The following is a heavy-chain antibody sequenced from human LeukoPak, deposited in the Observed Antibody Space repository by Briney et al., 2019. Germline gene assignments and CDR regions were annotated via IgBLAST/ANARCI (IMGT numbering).Heavy chain of an antibody. J-gene: IGHJ3*02. Sequence: GGSLRLSCAASGFIFSTYSMSWVRQAPGKGLEWVSSISSTSSYIHYADSVKGRFTFSRDNAKNSLYLQINSLRVEDTAVYYCARDRTGPDAFDIWGQGTMVTVSS. CDR1: GFIFSTYS. CDR3: ARDRTGPDAFDI. CDR2: ISSTSSYI. V-gene: IGHV3-21*01.